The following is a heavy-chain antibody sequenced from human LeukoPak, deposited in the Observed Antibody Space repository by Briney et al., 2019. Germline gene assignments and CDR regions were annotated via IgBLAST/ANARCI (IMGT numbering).Heavy chain of an antibody. Sequence: GESLKISCKGSGYSFTSYWIGWVRQMPGKGLEWMGIIYPGDSDTRYSPSFQGQVTISADKSISTAYLQWSSLKASDTAMYYCARRGLQQLDRGNWFDPWGQGTLVTVSS. V-gene: IGHV5-51*01. CDR3: ARRGLQQLDRGNWFDP. CDR1: GYSFTSYW. D-gene: IGHD6-13*01. J-gene: IGHJ5*02. CDR2: IYPGDSDT.